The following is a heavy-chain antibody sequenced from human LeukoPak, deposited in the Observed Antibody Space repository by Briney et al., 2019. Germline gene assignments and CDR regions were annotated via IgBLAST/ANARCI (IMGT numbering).Heavy chain of an antibody. D-gene: IGHD3-9*01. Sequence: SETLSLTCTVSGGSSSSSSYYWGWIRQPPGKGLGWIGSIYYSGSTYYNPSLKSRVTISVDTSKNQFSLKLSSVTAADTAVYYCARPYDILTGYYGAFDIWGQGTMVTVSS. J-gene: IGHJ3*02. CDR3: ARPYDILTGYYGAFDI. V-gene: IGHV4-39*01. CDR1: GGSSSSSSYY. CDR2: IYYSGST.